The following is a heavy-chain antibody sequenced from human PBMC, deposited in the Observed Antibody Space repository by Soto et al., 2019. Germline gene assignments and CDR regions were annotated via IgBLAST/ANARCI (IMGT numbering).Heavy chain of an antibody. CDR2: INSDGSSI. CDR1: GFTFSRYW. CDR3: ARLPVDTITSPDY. V-gene: IGHV3-74*01. Sequence: EVQLVESGGDLVQPGGFLRLSCATSGFTFSRYWMHWVRQVPGKGLVWVSRINSDGSSISYSDSVKGRFTISRDNAKNTLYLQMNSLRVEDTAVYYCARLPVDTITSPDYWGQGTLVTVSS. D-gene: IGHD3-3*01. J-gene: IGHJ4*02.